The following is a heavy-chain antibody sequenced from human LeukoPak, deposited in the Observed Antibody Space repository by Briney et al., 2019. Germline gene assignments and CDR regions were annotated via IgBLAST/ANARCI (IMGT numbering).Heavy chain of an antibody. CDR1: GFTFSSYS. CDR3: ARYSSGMRSFDY. CDR2: ISYDGSNK. Sequence: GGSLRLSCAASGFTFSSYSMNWVRQAPGKGLEWVAVISYDGSNKYYADSVKGRFTISRDNSKNTLYLQMNSLRAEDTAVYYCARYSSGMRSFDYWGQGTLVTVSS. J-gene: IGHJ4*02. V-gene: IGHV3-30*03. D-gene: IGHD6-19*01.